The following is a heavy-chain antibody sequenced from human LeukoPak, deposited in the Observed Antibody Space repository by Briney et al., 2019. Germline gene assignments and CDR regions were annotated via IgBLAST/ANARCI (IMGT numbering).Heavy chain of an antibody. CDR3: ARDRRDGYNSDYFDY. V-gene: IGHV4-59*01. CDR2: IYYSGST. D-gene: IGHD5-24*01. J-gene: IGHJ4*02. CDR1: GGSISSYC. Sequence: SETLSLTCTVSGGSISSYCWSWIRQPPGKGLEWIGYIYYSGSTNYNPSLKSRVTISVDTSKNQFSLKLSSVTAADTAVYYCARDRRDGYNSDYFDYWGQGTLVTVSS.